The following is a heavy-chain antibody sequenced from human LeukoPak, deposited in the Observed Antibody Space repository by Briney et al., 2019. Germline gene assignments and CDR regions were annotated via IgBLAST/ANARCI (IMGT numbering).Heavy chain of an antibody. J-gene: IGHJ4*02. CDR2: IYYNEAT. D-gene: IGHD4-23*01. CDR3: ARANYGGNAFDY. CDR1: GGSISNYY. V-gene: IGHV4-59*01. Sequence: SETLSLTCTVSGGSISNYYWSWIRQPPGKGLEWIAYIYYNEATNYNPSLKSRVTISVDTSKNLLSLKLTSVTAADTAVYYCARANYGGNAFDYWGQGALVTVSS.